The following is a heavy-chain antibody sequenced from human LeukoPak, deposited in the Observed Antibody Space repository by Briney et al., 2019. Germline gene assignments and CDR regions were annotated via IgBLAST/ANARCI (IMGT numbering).Heavy chain of an antibody. D-gene: IGHD2-15*01. CDR3: ANSPEVLTTPFVS. CDR1: GFPFSSYG. J-gene: IGHJ4*02. CDR2: IRYDGSNK. Sequence: GGSLRLSCAASGFPFSSYGMHWVRQAPGKGLEWVAFIRYDGSNKYYADSVKGRFIISRDNSKNTLYLQMNSLRAEDTAVYYCANSPEVLTTPFVSWGQGTLVTVSS. V-gene: IGHV3-30*02.